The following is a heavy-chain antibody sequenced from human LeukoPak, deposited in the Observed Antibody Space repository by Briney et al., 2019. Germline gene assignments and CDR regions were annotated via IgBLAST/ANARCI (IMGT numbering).Heavy chain of an antibody. CDR1: GGSIRSRTFY. Sequence: PSETLSLTCTVSGGSIRSRTFYWGWIRQPPGKGLEWIGNIYHSGSTYYNPSAKSRVTISVDTSYKEFSLKLNSVTAADTAVYFCARSHGGLPTPLGLGKWGQGTLVTVSS. D-gene: IGHD7-27*01. CDR2: IYHSGST. CDR3: ARSHGGLPTPLGLGK. V-gene: IGHV4-39*07. J-gene: IGHJ4*02.